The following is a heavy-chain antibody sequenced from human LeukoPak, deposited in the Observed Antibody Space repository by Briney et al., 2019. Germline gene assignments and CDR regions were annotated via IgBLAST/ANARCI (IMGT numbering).Heavy chain of an antibody. D-gene: IGHD1-7*01. V-gene: IGHV4-38-2*02. J-gene: IGHJ6*03. CDR1: GYSISSGYY. Sequence: SETLSLTCTVSGYSISSGYYWGWIRPPPGKGLEGIGSIYHSGSTYYNPSLKSRVTISVDTSKNQFSLKLSSVTAADTAVYYCARMNLYYYYYMDVWGKGTTVTVSS. CDR2: IYHSGST. CDR3: ARMNLYYYYYMDV.